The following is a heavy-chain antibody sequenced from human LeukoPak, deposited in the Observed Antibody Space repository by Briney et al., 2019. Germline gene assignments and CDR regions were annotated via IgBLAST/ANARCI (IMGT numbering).Heavy chain of an antibody. V-gene: IGHV1-46*01. D-gene: IGHD6-13*01. CDR1: GDTFSSFY. CDR2: INPSGAST. J-gene: IGHJ4*02. Sequence: ASVKVSCKASGDTFSSFYLHWVPQAPGHGLEMMGIINPSGASTSYAQKFQGRLTMTKDTSTSTVYMELSSLRSEDTAVYYCAAGIEAGGLGDYWGQGTLVTVSS. CDR3: AAGIEAGGLGDY.